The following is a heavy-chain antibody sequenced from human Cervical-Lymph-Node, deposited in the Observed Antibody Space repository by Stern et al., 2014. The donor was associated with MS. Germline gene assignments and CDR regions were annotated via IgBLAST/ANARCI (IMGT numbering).Heavy chain of an antibody. CDR1: GYKFLNYW. CDR2: IFPDESAN. Sequence: EVQLVQSGPELKQPGESLQISCQASGYKFLNYWVAWVRQVPGKRLEWMGIIFPDESANVYSPSSVGQVTFSVDKSITTVYLRWKSLKASDTAVYYCARQFGATSSRLEIWGQGTQVTVTS. D-gene: IGHD3-16*01. CDR3: ARQFGATSSRLEI. J-gene: IGHJ4*02. V-gene: IGHV5-51*01.